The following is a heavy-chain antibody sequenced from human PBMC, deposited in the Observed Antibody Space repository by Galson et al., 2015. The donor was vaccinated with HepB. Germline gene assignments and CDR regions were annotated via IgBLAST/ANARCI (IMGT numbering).Heavy chain of an antibody. D-gene: IGHD6-19*01. Sequence: SLRLSCAASGFTFSSYGMHWVRQAPGKGLERVAVISYDGSNKYYADSVKGRFTISRNNSKNTLYLQMNSLRAEDTAVYYCARTSGWYGDFDYWGQGTLVTVSS. CDR3: ARTSGWYGDFDY. CDR2: ISYDGSNK. J-gene: IGHJ4*02. CDR1: GFTFSSYG. V-gene: IGHV3-30*19.